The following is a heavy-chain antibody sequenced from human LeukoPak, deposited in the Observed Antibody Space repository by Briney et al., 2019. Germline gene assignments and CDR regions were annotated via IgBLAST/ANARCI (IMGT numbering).Heavy chain of an antibody. CDR2: IRYDGSNK. D-gene: IGHD6-6*01. Sequence: GGSLRLSCAASGFTFSSYGMHWVRQAPGKGLEWVAFIRYDGSNKYYADSVKGRFTISRDNSKNTLYLQMNSLRAEDTAVYYCAKEGFGMAARPFDYWRQGTLVTVSS. CDR3: AKEGFGMAARPFDY. J-gene: IGHJ4*02. V-gene: IGHV3-30*02. CDR1: GFTFSSYG.